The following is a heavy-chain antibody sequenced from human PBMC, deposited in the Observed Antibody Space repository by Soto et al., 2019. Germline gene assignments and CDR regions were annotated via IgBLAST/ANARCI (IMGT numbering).Heavy chain of an antibody. CDR2: IWYDGSNK. CDR1: GFTFSSYG. Sequence: QVQLVESGGGVVQPGRSLRLSCAASGFTFSSYGMHWVRQAPGKGLEWVAVIWYDGSNKYYADSVKGRFTISRDNSKNKLHLQMNSLRAEDTALYYCARDTGGARGDDSSGSDIWGQGTMVTVSS. J-gene: IGHJ3*02. V-gene: IGHV3-33*01. D-gene: IGHD5-12*01. CDR3: ARDTGGARGDDSSGSDI.